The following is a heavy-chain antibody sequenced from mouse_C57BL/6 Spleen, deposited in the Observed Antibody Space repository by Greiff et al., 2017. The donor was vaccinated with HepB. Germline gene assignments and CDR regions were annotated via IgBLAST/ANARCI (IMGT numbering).Heavy chain of an antibody. J-gene: IGHJ4*01. CDR2: ISYSGST. Sequence: EVKLMESGPGLAKPSQPLSLTCSVTGYSITSDYWNWIRKFPGNKLEYMGYISYSGSTYYNPSLKSRISITRDTSKNQYYLQLNSVTTEDTATYYCARFRTVVATEDYAMDYWGQGTSVTVSS. V-gene: IGHV3-8*01. D-gene: IGHD1-1*01. CDR1: GYSITSDY. CDR3: ARFRTVVATEDYAMDY.